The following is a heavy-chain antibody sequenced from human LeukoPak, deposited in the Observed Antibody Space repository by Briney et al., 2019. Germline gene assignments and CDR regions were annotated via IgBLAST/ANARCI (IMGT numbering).Heavy chain of an antibody. CDR3: ARDPDTAPDYYYGMDV. CDR2: ISSSSSYI. J-gene: IGHJ6*02. Sequence: GGSLRLSCAASGFTFSSYSMNWVRQAPGKGLEWVSSISSSSSYIYYADSVKGRFTISRDNAKNSLYLQMNSLRAEDTAVYYCARDPDTAPDYYYGMDVWGQGTTVTVSS. CDR1: GFTFSSYS. D-gene: IGHD5-18*01. V-gene: IGHV3-21*01.